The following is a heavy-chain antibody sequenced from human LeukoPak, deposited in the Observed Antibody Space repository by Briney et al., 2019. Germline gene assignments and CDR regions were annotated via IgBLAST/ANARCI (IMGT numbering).Heavy chain of an antibody. J-gene: IGHJ4*02. CDR2: INHSGST. Sequence: SETLSLTCAVYGGSFSGYYWSWIRQPPGKGLEWIGEINHSGSTNYNPSLKSRVTISVDTSKNQFSLKLSSVTAADTAVYYCARRGDGTTGTKLLSFDYWGQGTLVTVSS. CDR3: ARRGDGTTGTKLLSFDY. D-gene: IGHD1-1*01. CDR1: GGSFSGYY. V-gene: IGHV4-34*01.